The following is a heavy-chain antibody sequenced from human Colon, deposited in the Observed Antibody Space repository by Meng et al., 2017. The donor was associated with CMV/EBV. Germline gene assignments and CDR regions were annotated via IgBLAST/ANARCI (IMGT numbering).Heavy chain of an antibody. J-gene: IGHJ4*02. Sequence: GESLKISCVVSGFPISSYGMHWVRQAPGKGLEWVAFTRSDGSTENYADSVKGRFTVSRDNSKNTVYLQMDNLRTEDTAVYYCAKEGVEIEPFFDYWGQRTLVTVSS. CDR1: GFPISSYG. V-gene: IGHV3-30*02. D-gene: IGHD1-1*01. CDR2: TRSDGSTE. CDR3: AKEGVEIEPFFDY.